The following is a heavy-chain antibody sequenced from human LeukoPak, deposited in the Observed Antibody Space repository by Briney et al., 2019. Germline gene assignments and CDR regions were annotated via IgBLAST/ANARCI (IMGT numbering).Heavy chain of an antibody. J-gene: IGHJ3*02. CDR1: GFTFSSYA. D-gene: IGHD1-26*01. V-gene: IGHV3-30*14. Sequence: GGSLRLSCAASGFTFSSYAMHWVRQAPGKGLEWVAVISYDGSNKYYADSVKGRFTISRDNSKNTLYLRMNSLRAEDTAVYYCARDQVGPRAFDIWGQGTMVTVSS. CDR2: ISYDGSNK. CDR3: ARDQVGPRAFDI.